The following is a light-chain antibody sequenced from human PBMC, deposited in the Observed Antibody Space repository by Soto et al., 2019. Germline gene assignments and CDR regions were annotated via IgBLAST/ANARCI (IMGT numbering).Light chain of an antibody. CDR1: SSNIGTNS. Sequence: QSVLTQPPSASGTPGQRVTISCSGSSSNIGTNSVYWYQQLPGTAPKLLIYRNDQGPSGVPDRFSGSKSGASASLAISGLRSEDEADYYCEAWDESLSGYVFGTGTKVTVL. CDR2: RND. V-gene: IGLV1-47*01. CDR3: EAWDESLSGYV. J-gene: IGLJ1*01.